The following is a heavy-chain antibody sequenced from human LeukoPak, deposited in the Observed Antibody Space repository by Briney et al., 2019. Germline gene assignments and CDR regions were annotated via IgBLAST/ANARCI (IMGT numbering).Heavy chain of an antibody. V-gene: IGHV3-23*01. CDR2: ISGSGGST. J-gene: IGHJ4*02. Sequence: GGSPRLSCAASGFTFSSYAMSWVRQAPGKGLEWVSAISGSGGSTYYADSVKGRFTISRDNSKNTLYLQMSSLRAEDTAVYYCAKDTYYDFWTGYEGYYFGYWGQGTLVTVSS. CDR1: GFTFSSYA. D-gene: IGHD3-3*01. CDR3: AKDTYYDFWTGYEGYYFGY.